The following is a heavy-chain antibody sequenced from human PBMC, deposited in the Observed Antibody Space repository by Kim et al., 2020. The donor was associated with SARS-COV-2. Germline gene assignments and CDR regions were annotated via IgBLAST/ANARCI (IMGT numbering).Heavy chain of an antibody. CDR2: GGST. D-gene: IGHD3-16*02. Sequence: GGSTYYADSVKGRFTISRDNSKNTLYLQMNSLRAEDTAVYYCAKLYLTGYWGQGTLVTVSS. J-gene: IGHJ4*02. CDR3: AKLYLTGY. V-gene: IGHV3-23*01.